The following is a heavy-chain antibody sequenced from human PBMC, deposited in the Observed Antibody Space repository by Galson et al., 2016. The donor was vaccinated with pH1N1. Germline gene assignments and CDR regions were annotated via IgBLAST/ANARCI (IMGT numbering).Heavy chain of an antibody. V-gene: IGHV5-51*01. CDR3: ARQDDFGDYLADALDI. D-gene: IGHD4-17*01. Sequence: QSGAEVKKPGESLKISCKASGYRFTSYWIAWVRQEPGKGLEWVGVVNPGGSTIRYSPPFQGQVTISSDKSINSAYLQWSSLKASDTATYYCARQDDFGDYLADALDIWGQGTRVIVSS. CDR2: VNPGGSTI. CDR1: GYRFTSYW. J-gene: IGHJ3*02.